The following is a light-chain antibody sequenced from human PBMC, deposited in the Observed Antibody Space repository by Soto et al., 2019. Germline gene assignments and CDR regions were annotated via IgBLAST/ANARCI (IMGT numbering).Light chain of an antibody. Sequence: DIQSTQSPSSLSASVGDRVTITFRASQSITTYLNWYQHKPGKAPKLLICAASSSPSGVPSRFSGSGSGTEFTLTISSLQPEDSATYYCQQGSSTPFTFGPGTRVDIK. CDR1: QSITTY. V-gene: IGKV1-39*01. J-gene: IGKJ3*01. CDR3: QQGSSTPFT. CDR2: AAS.